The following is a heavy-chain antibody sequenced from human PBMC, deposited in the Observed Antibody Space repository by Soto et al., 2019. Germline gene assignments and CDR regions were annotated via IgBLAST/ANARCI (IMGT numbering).Heavy chain of an antibody. CDR3: VGGIFGEFTTGC. J-gene: IGHJ4*02. Sequence: LTYTVSAGFLRPGACLLFRQPPGEGLELIGYIYYDGNTNYNPSLKSRVTISVDTSKNQFSLKLTSVTAADTGVYYCVGGIFGEFTTGCWGQGTLVTVS. D-gene: IGHD3-10*02. CDR1: AGFLRPGA. V-gene: IGHV4-59*08. CDR2: IYYDGNT.